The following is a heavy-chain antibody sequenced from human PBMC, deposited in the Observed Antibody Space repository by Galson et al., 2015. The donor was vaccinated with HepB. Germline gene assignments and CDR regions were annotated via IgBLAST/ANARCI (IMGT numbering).Heavy chain of an antibody. Sequence: SVKVSCKASGYTFTGYYIHWVRQAPGQGLEWMGWINPNSGDTNYAQRFQGRVTLTRDTSISTAYMELSRLRSDDTAVYYCARSPGGEMDVWGQGTTVTVSS. CDR3: ARSPGGEMDV. D-gene: IGHD3-10*01. CDR1: GYTFTGYY. CDR2: INPNSGDT. V-gene: IGHV1-2*02. J-gene: IGHJ6*02.